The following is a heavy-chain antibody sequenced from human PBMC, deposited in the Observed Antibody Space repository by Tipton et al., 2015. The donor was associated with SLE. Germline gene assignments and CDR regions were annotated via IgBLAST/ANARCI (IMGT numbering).Heavy chain of an antibody. CDR2: IRNRGNSYTT. J-gene: IGHJ4*02. CDR3: ASELERQCFDY. CDR1: GFSFSDYY. D-gene: IGHD1-1*01. V-gene: IGHV3-72*01. Sequence: GSLRLSCAASGFSFSDYYMDWVRQAPGKALEWVGRIRNRGNSYTTDYAASVKGRFTISRDNSKNTLYLQMNSLRAEDTAVYYCASELERQCFDYWGQGTLVTVSS.